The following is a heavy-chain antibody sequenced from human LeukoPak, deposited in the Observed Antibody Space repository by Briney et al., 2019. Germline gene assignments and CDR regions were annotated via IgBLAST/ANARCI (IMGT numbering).Heavy chain of an antibody. CDR3: AREGGSESPY. D-gene: IGHD1-26*01. CDR1: GYTFTGYY. V-gene: IGHV1-2*02. J-gene: IGHJ4*02. CDR2: INPNSGGT. Sequence: ASVKVSCKASGYTFTGYYMHWVRQAPGQGLEWMGWINPNSGGTNCAQKFQGRVTMTRDTSISTAYMELSRLRSDDTAVYYCAREGGSESPYWGQGTLVTVSS.